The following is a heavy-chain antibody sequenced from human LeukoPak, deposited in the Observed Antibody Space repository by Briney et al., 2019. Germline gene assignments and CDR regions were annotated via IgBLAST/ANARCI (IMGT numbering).Heavy chain of an antibody. Sequence: GGSLRLSCAASGFTFSSYEMNWVRQAPGKGLEWVSYISSSGSTIYYADSVKGRFTISRDNAKNSLYLQMNSLRAEDTAVYYCTRAPDSDGGNYRRYSFDYWGQGTQVTVSS. J-gene: IGHJ4*02. CDR1: GFTFSSYE. CDR3: TRAPDSDGGNYRRYSFDY. V-gene: IGHV3-48*03. D-gene: IGHD4/OR15-4a*01. CDR2: ISSSGSTI.